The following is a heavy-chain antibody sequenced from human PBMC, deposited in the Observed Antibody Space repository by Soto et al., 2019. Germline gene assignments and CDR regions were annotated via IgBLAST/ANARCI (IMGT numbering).Heavy chain of an antibody. D-gene: IGHD3-3*01. CDR2: INTDNGNT. CDR3: ARHQGITTFGVYSMYYYGMDV. V-gene: IGHV1-18*01. CDR1: GYTFTNSG. Sequence: QVQLVQSGAEVKKPGASVKVSCKASGYTFTNSGINWVRQAPGQGLEWMGWINTDNGNTNYAQHLQGRVSMTTDTSTSTAYMDLRSLRSDDTAVYYCARHQGITTFGVYSMYYYGMDVWGQGTTVTVSS. J-gene: IGHJ6*02.